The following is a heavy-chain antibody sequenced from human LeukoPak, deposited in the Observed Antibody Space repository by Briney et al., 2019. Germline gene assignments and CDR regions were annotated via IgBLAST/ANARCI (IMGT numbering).Heavy chain of an antibody. Sequence: SETLSLTCSVSGGSFSNYYWSWIRQPPGKGLEWIGFIYYSGTTDYNPSLKSRVTISVDTSKKQFSLKLSSVTAADTAVYYCAGADRGDYYYYGMDVWGQGTTVTVSS. V-gene: IGHV4-59*01. J-gene: IGHJ6*02. CDR3: AGADRGDYYYYGMDV. CDR1: GGSFSNYY. D-gene: IGHD3-10*01. CDR2: IYYSGTT.